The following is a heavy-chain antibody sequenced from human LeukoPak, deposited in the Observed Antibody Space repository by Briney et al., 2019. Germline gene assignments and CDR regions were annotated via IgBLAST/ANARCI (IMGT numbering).Heavy chain of an antibody. J-gene: IGHJ6*03. Sequence: ASVKVSCKGSGYTHTELSMHWVRQAPGKGVEWMGGFDPEDGETIYAQKFQGRVTMTEDTSTDTAYMELSSLRSDDTAVYYCARDPNVLRYFDWLSNYYYYMDVWGKGTTVTISS. D-gene: IGHD3-9*01. CDR3: ARDPNVLRYFDWLSNYYYYMDV. CDR1: GYTHTELS. V-gene: IGHV1-24*01. CDR2: FDPEDGET.